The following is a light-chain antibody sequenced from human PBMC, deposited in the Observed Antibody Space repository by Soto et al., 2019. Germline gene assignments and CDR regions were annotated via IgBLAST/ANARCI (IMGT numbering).Light chain of an antibody. V-gene: IGKV1-39*01. CDR3: QQSLGIPYT. CDR2: AAS. J-gene: IGKJ2*01. CDR1: RSITGY. Sequence: DIQMTQSPSSLSASVGDRVTITCRASRSITGYLNWYQQKPGKAPKLLIYAASTLQSGVPSRFSGSGYGTDFTLTISSLQRDDFATYFCQQSLGIPYTFGQGTRLE.